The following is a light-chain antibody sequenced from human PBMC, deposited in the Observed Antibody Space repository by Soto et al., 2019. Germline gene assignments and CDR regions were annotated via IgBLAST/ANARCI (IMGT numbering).Light chain of an antibody. CDR1: QSFSSY. CDR2: DAS. Sequence: DIQMTQSPSSVSASVGDRISITCRASQSFSSYLNWYQQKPGKAPKLLIYDASSLESGVPSRFSGSGSGTEFTLTISSLQPDDFATYYCQQYNSYCWTFGQGTKVDIK. CDR3: QQYNSYCWT. V-gene: IGKV1-5*01. J-gene: IGKJ1*01.